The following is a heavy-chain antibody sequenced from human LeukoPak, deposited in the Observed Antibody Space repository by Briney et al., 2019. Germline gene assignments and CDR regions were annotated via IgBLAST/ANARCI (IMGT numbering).Heavy chain of an antibody. CDR3: ARVGGGYDFWSGYLHAFDI. V-gene: IGHV3-21*01. D-gene: IGHD3-3*01. Sequence: PGGSLRLSCAASGSTFSTYTMNWVRQAPGKGLEWVSSISSAGSYIFYADSMKGRFTISRDNAKNSLYLQMNSLRGEDTAVYHCARVGGGYDFWSGYLHAFDIWGQGTMVAVSS. J-gene: IGHJ3*02. CDR1: GSTFSTYT. CDR2: ISSAGSYI.